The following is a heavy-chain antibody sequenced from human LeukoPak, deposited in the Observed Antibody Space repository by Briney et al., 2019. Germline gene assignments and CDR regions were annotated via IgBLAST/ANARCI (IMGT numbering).Heavy chain of an antibody. CDR1: GFTFTSYT. D-gene: IGHD3-22*01. Sequence: PGGSLRLSCAASGFTFTSYTMNWVRQAPGKGLEWVSSIGSSGDYINYADSLKGRFTISRDNAKNSLYLQMNSLRAEDTAVYYCARDPDYYDSSGYYKYYYYGMDVWGQGTTVTVSS. V-gene: IGHV3-21*01. CDR3: ARDPDYYDSSGYYKYYYYGMDV. CDR2: IGSSGDYI. J-gene: IGHJ6*02.